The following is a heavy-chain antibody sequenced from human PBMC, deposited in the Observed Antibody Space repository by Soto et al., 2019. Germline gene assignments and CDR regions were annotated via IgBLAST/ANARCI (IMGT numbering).Heavy chain of an antibody. V-gene: IGHV1-18*04. D-gene: IGHD1-26*01. CDR1: GYTFNRHG. Sequence: QVHLVQSGGEVKKPGASVKVSCKASGYTFNRHGITWVRQAPGQGLEGMGWISGYNGDINYEQKFQGRVTLSSDTLTITVNLELKSLRFDDTAVYYCARVRIVGAREIDFWGQGTLVTVSS. CDR3: ARVRIVGAREIDF. J-gene: IGHJ4*02. CDR2: ISGYNGDI.